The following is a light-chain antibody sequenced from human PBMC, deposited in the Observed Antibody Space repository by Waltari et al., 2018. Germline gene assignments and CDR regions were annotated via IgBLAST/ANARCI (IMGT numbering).Light chain of an antibody. V-gene: IGKV1-5*03. J-gene: IGKJ1*01. CDR2: KAS. Sequence: DIQMTQSPSTLSASVGDRVTITCRASHSISSYLAWYQQKPGKAPKLLIFKASTLGSGVPARFSGSGSGTEFTLTISSLQPDDFATYYCQQYNRYSTFGQGTKVEIK. CDR3: QQYNRYST. CDR1: HSISSY.